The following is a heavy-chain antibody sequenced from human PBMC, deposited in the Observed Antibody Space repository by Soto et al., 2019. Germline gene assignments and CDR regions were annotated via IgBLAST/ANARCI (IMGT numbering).Heavy chain of an antibody. CDR2: SKSKTDGGTI. V-gene: IGHV3-15*07. J-gene: IGHJ6*02. CDR3: TTDGRWDV. CDR1: GLTFINAW. Sequence: VGSLRLSCVASGLTFINAWMNRARQAPGKGLEWVGRSKSKTDGGTIEYAAPVQGRFTISRGDSKNMLFLQMNSLRPEDTGVYYCTTDGRWDVWGQGTTGTVSS. D-gene: IGHD4-17*01.